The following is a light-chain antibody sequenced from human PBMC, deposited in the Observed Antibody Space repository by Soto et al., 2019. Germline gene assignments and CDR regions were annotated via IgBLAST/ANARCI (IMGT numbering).Light chain of an antibody. Sequence: DIQMTQSPSSLSASVGDRVTITCRASQSISTYLNWYQQEAGKAPKLLIYAASSLQSGVPSRFSGSGSGADFTLTINSLQPADFATYFCQQSYSTPWTCGQGTKVEI. CDR2: AAS. V-gene: IGKV1-39*01. J-gene: IGKJ1*01. CDR3: QQSYSTPWT. CDR1: QSISTY.